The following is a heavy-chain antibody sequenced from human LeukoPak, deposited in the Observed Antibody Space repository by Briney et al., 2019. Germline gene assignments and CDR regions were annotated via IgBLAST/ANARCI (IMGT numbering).Heavy chain of an antibody. CDR1: GFTFSSYW. V-gene: IGHV3-7*01. CDR2: IKQDGSEK. CDR3: ARGADYYDSSGPAIEY. Sequence: GGSLRLSCAASGFTFSSYWMSWVRQAPGKGLEWVANIKQDGSEKYYVDSVKGRFTISRDNAKNSLYLQMNSLRPEDTAVYYCARGADYYDSSGPAIEYWGQGTLVTVSS. J-gene: IGHJ4*02. D-gene: IGHD3-22*01.